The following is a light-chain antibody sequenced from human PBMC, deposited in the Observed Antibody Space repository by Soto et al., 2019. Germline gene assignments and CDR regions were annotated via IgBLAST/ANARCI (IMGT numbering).Light chain of an antibody. J-gene: IGLJ2*01. V-gene: IGLV1-51*01. CDR3: GTWDSSLSDVV. CDR1: SSNIGSNY. Sequence: QSVLTQPPSVSAAPGQKVTISCSGSSSNIGSNYVSWYQQLPGTAPKLLIYDNNQRPSGLPDRFSGSKSGTSATLAITGRKTGDEADYYCGTWDSSLSDVVFGGGPQLTVL. CDR2: DNN.